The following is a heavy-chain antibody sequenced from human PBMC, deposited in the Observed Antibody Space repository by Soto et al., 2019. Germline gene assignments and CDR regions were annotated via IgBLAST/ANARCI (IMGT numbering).Heavy chain of an antibody. V-gene: IGHV3-23*01. CDR3: AKDSVTIFGVVITNWFDP. J-gene: IGHJ5*02. Sequence: GGSLRLSWAASGFTFSSYAMSWVRQAPGKGLEWVSAISGSGGSTYYADSVKGRFTISRDNSKNTLYLQMNSLRAEDTAVYYCAKDSVTIFGVVITNWFDPWGQGTLVTVSS. D-gene: IGHD3-3*01. CDR2: ISGSGGST. CDR1: GFTFSSYA.